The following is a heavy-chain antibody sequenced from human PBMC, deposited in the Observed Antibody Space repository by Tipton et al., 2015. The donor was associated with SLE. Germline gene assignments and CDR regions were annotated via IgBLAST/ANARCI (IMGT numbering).Heavy chain of an antibody. V-gene: IGHV1-18*01. Sequence: QSGAEVKKPGASVKVSCKTSGYTFTNFGVNWVRQAPGQGLEWMGWISANNGDTKYAQKIKGRVTMTTDISTTTAYMELRSLRSDDTAVYYCARGGRYVDYLLASDYWGQGALVTVSS. CDR1: GYTFTNFG. J-gene: IGHJ4*02. CDR3: ARGGRYVDYLLASDY. D-gene: IGHD4-17*01. CDR2: ISANNGDT.